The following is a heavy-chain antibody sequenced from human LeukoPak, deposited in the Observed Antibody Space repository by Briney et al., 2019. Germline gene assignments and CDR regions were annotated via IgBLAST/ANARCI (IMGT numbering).Heavy chain of an antibody. CDR2: ISGSGGST. D-gene: IGHD5-12*01. V-gene: IGHV3-23*01. J-gene: IGHJ4*02. CDR3: ARSEVDIVVTVCFDY. CDR1: GFTFSSYA. Sequence: GGSLRLSCAASGFTFSSYAMSWVRQAPGKGLEWVSAISGSGGSTYYADSVKGRFTISRDNSKNTLYLQMNSLRAEDTAVYYCARSEVDIVVTVCFDYWGQGTLVTVSS.